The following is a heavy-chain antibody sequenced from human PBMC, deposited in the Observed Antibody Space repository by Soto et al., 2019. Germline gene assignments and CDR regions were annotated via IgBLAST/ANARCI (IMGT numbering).Heavy chain of an antibody. CDR1: GFTFRTYT. CDR3: VEDRIPDGRWHFDY. CDR2: IYGDGSET. D-gene: IGHD2-2*02. J-gene: IGHJ4*02. V-gene: IGHV3-23*01. Sequence: EVQLLESGGGLEQPGGSLRLSCAASGFTFRTYTMNWVRQAPGRGLEWVYGIYGDGSETSYGDSVKGRFTICRDNSRSMLFLHVNSLRADDTAIDFCVEDRIPDGRWHFDYWGQGTVVTVSS.